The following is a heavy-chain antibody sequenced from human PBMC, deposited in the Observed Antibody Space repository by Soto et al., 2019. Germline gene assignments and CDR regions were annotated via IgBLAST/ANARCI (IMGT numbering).Heavy chain of an antibody. CDR1: GFTFSNYW. D-gene: IGHD2-21*01. J-gene: IGHJ4*02. CDR3: ARDGEGY. Sequence: EVQLVESGGGLVQPGGSLRLSCAASGFTFSNYWMHWVRQVPGKGLVWVSRINTDGSATSYADSVKGRFTGSRDNAKNTQYLQMNSLRVEDTAVYYCARDGEGYWGQGTLVTVSS. V-gene: IGHV3-74*01. CDR2: INTDGSAT.